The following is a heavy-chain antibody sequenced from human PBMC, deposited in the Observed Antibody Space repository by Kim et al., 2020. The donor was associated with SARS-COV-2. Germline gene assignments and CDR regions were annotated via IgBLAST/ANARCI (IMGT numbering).Heavy chain of an antibody. CDR3: ARDSTRIAAETGAFDI. Sequence: ASVKVSCKASGYTFTSYYMHWVRQAPGQGLEWMGIINPSGGSTSYAQKFQGRVTMTRDTSTSTVYMELSSLRSEDTAVYYCARDSTRIAAETGAFDIWGQGTMVTVSS. V-gene: IGHV1-46*01. CDR2: INPSGGST. J-gene: IGHJ3*02. CDR1: GYTFTSYY. D-gene: IGHD6-13*01.